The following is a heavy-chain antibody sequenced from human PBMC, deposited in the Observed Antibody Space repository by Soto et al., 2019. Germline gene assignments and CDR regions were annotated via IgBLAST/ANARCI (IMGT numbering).Heavy chain of an antibody. J-gene: IGHJ4*02. Sequence: EVQLVESGGGLIQPGGSLRLSCAASGFTVSSNYMSWVRQVPGKGLEWVSVIHSGGTTYYADSVKGRFTISRDNSKNTVDLQTNSLRAEDTAVYYCARGLYGDHEGYWGQGTLVTVSS. CDR2: IHSGGTT. CDR1: GFTVSSNY. CDR3: ARGLYGDHEGY. V-gene: IGHV3-53*01. D-gene: IGHD4-17*01.